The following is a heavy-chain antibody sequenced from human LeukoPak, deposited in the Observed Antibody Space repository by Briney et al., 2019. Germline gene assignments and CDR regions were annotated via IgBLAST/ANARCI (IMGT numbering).Heavy chain of an antibody. CDR1: GFTFSSYS. J-gene: IGHJ4*02. V-gene: IGHV3-21*01. Sequence: KSGGSLRLSCAASGFTFSSYSMNWVRQAPGKGLEWVSSISSSSSYIYYADSVKGRFTISRDNAKNSLYLQMNSLRAEDTAVYYCAREGSTTMKVVVITALDYWGQGTLVTVSS. CDR3: AREGSTTMKVVVITALDY. D-gene: IGHD3-22*01. CDR2: ISSSSSYI.